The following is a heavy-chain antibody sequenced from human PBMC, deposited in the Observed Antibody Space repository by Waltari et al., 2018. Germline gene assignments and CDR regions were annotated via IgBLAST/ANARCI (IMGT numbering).Heavy chain of an antibody. CDR2: FSTEDGET. CDR1: GYTLTELS. Sequence: QVQLVQSGAEVKKPGASVKVSCKVSGYTLTELSMHWVRQAPGKGLEWMGGFSTEDGETIYAKTVQGRVTMTEEKSTDTAYMELSSLRSEDTAVYYGATAPRGYSGYVLDWGQGTLVTVSS. V-gene: IGHV1-24*01. CDR3: ATAPRGYSGYVLD. D-gene: IGHD5-12*01. J-gene: IGHJ4*02.